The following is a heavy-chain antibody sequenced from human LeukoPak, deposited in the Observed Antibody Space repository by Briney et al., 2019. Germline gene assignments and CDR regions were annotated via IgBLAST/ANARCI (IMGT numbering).Heavy chain of an antibody. V-gene: IGHV3-9*01. CDR2: ISWNSGSI. CDR1: GFTFDDYA. Sequence: PGRSLRLSCAASGFTFDDYAMHWVRQAPGKGLEWVSGISWNSGSIGYADSVKGRFTISRDNAKNSLYLQMNSLRAEDTALYYCARDFIAAYSGSYLGMDVWGQGTTVTVSS. CDR3: ARDFIAAYSGSYLGMDV. J-gene: IGHJ6*02. D-gene: IGHD1-26*01.